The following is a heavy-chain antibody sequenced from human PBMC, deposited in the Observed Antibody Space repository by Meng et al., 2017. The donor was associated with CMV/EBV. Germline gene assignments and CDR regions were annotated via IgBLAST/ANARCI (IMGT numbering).Heavy chain of an antibody. V-gene: IGHV3-15*01. CDR1: GFTFSNAW. D-gene: IGHD6-13*01. CDR3: TAYSSSGPRLYYYYYGMDV. J-gene: IGHJ6*02. Sequence: AGSLRLSCAASGFTFSNAWMSWVRQAPGKGMEWVGLIQSKTDGGTTDYAAPVKGRFTISRDDSKNTLYLQMNSLKTEDTAVYYCTAYSSSGPRLYYYYYGMDVWGQGTTVTVSS. CDR2: IQSKTDGGTT.